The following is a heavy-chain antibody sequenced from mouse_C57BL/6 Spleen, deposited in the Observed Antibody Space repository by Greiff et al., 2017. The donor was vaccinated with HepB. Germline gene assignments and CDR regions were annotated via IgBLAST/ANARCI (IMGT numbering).Heavy chain of an antibody. V-gene: IGHV5-4*01. D-gene: IGHD2-12*01. CDR2: ISDGGSYT. J-gene: IGHJ2*01. CDR1: GFTFSSYA. CDR3: ARERDYYIDY. Sequence: EVMLVESGGGLVKPGGSLKLSCAASGFTFSSYAMSWVRQTPEKRLEWVATISDGGSYTYYPDNVKGRFTISRDNAKNNLYLQMSHLKSEDTSMYYCARERDYYIDYWGQGTTLTVSS.